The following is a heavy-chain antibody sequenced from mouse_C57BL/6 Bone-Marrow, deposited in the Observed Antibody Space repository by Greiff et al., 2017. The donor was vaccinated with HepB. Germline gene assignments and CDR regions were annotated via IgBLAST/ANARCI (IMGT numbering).Heavy chain of an antibody. V-gene: IGHV5-9*01. CDR2: ISGGGGNT. J-gene: IGHJ4*01. CDR3: ARHLGNYYAMDY. D-gene: IGHD2-1*01. Sequence: EVKLVESGGGLVKPGGSLKLSCAASGFTFSSYTMSWVRQTPEKRLEWVATISGGGGNTYYPDSVKGRFTISRDNAKNTLYLQMSSLRSEDTALYYCARHLGNYYAMDYWGQGTSVTVSS. CDR1: GFTFSSYT.